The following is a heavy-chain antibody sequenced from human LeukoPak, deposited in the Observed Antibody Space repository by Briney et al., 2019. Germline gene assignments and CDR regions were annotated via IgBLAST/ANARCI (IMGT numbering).Heavy chain of an antibody. V-gene: IGHV1-2*02. D-gene: IGHD3-10*01. CDR2: TNPNSGGT. J-gene: IGHJ4*02. CDR1: GYTXTDFY. CDR3: ARDLSFYGAGSYYFDY. Sequence: ASVKVSCKASGYTXTDFYMHWVRQAPGQGLEWMGWTNPNSGGTNYAQKYQGRVTMTRDTSISTAYMELSRLRSDDTAVYYCARDLSFYGAGSYYFDYWGQGTLVTVSS.